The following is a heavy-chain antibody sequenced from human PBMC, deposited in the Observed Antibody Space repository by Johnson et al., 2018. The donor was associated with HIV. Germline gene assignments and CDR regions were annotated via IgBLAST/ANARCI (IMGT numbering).Heavy chain of an antibody. CDR3: AKDGGGATPFAFDI. Sequence: QVQLVESGGGVVQPGRSLRLSCAASGFTFSNYAMHWVRQAPGKGLECVTVISYDGSNKYHADSVKGRFIISRDNSKNTLYLQMNSLRAEDTAVYYCAKDGGGATPFAFDIWGQGTMVTVSS. D-gene: IGHD1-26*01. V-gene: IGHV3-30-3*01. J-gene: IGHJ3*02. CDR1: GFTFSNYA. CDR2: ISYDGSNK.